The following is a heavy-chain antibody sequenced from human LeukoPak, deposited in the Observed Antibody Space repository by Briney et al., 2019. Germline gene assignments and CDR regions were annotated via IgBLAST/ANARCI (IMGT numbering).Heavy chain of an antibody. J-gene: IGHJ3*02. CDR3: VRGNYDNRGYSNAFDI. V-gene: IGHV4-59*01. CDR1: GASISSSY. D-gene: IGHD3-22*01. CDR2: IYYNGNT. Sequence: SETLSLTCTVSGASISSSYWSWIRQPPGKRVEWIGYIYYNGNTNSNPSLKSRVTISADTSKNRFSLKLSSVTAADTAIYYCVRGNYDNRGYSNAFDIWGQGTMVTVSS.